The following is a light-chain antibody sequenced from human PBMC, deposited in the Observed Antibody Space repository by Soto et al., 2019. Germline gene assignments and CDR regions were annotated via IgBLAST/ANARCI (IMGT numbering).Light chain of an antibody. J-gene: IGKJ1*01. CDR1: QSLSSW. Sequence: DIQMTQSPSTLSASVGDRVTITCRASQSLSSWLAWYQQKPGKPPKLLIYTASSLESGVPSRVRGSGSGTEFTLTSSRLQPDEFATYYCQQYNSYWTFGQGTKVEIK. V-gene: IGKV1-5*03. CDR2: TAS. CDR3: QQYNSYWT.